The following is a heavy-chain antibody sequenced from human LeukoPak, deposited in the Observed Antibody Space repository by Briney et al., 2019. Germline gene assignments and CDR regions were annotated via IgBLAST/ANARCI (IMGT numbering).Heavy chain of an antibody. J-gene: IGHJ4*02. CDR1: GGSISSYY. V-gene: IGHV4-59*05. D-gene: IGHD2-2*01. CDR3: ATTADQLTPLGY. Sequence: SETLSLTCTVSGGSISSYYWSWIRQPPGKGLEWIGSIYYSGSTYYNPSLKSRVTISVDTSKNQFSLRLSSVTAADTAVYYCATTADQLTPLGYWGQGTLVTVSS. CDR2: IYYSGST.